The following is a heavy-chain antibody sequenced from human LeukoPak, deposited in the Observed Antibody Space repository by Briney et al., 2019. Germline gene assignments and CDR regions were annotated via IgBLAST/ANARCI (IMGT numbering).Heavy chain of an antibody. CDR2: IRFDGSHT. D-gene: IGHD1-26*01. CDR1: GFTFSTYA. Sequence: PGRSLRLSCAASGFTFSTYAMHWVRQAPGKGLEWVAFIRFDGSHTSYADSLKGRFTISRDNSKNALYLQMNRLTVEDSAVYYCATQVIVGRNNDYWGQGTLVTVSS. V-gene: IGHV3-30*02. J-gene: IGHJ4*02. CDR3: ATQVIVGRNNDY.